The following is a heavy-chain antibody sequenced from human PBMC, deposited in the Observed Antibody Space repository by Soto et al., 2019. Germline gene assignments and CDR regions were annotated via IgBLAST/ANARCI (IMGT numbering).Heavy chain of an antibody. Sequence: QVQLVQSGAEVKKPGSSVKVSCKASGGTFSSYAISWVRQAPGQGLEWMGGIIPIFGTANYAQKFQGRVTITADESTSTAYMELSSLRSEDTAVYYCASSPYYYDSSGLVRYDACDIWGRGTMVTVSS. CDR1: GGTFSSYA. J-gene: IGHJ3*02. CDR2: IIPIFGTA. D-gene: IGHD3-22*01. V-gene: IGHV1-69*01. CDR3: ASSPYYYDSSGLVRYDACDI.